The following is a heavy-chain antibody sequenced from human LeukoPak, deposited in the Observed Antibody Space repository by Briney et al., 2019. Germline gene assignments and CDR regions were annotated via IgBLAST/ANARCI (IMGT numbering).Heavy chain of an antibody. V-gene: IGHV4-34*01. CDR2: INHSGST. D-gene: IGHD2-2*01. CDR3: ARAKRYCSSTSCSLSYYYYYMDV. Sequence: PSETLSLTCAVYGGSFSGYYWSWIRQPPGKGLEWIGEINHSGSTNYTPSLKSRVTISVDTSKNQFSLKLSSVTAADTAVYYCARAKRYCSSTSCSLSYYYYYMDVWGKGTTVTVSS. J-gene: IGHJ6*03. CDR1: GGSFSGYY.